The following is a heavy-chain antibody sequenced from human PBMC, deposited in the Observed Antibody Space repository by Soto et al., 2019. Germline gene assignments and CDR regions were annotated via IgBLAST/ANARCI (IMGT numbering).Heavy chain of an antibody. J-gene: IGHJ1*01. V-gene: IGHV2-5*02. D-gene: IGHD1-26*01. CDR2: LYWDDEK. CDR1: GFSLSTSGVG. CDR3: ARFTSWSDLPFLFQH. Sequence: QITLKESGPTLVKPTQPLTLTCTFSGFSLSTSGVGVGWIRQPPGKALEWLELLYWDDEKRYSPSLKSSHTITNDTSKNQVVLTMTNMDPVDAATDYCARFTSWSDLPFLFQHWGQGTLVTVSS.